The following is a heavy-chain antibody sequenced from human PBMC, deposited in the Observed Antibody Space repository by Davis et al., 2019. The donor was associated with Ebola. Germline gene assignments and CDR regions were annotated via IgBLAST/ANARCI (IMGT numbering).Heavy chain of an antibody. CDR3: ARIFGVVRYFDY. CDR1: GFTFSSYS. D-gene: IGHD3-3*01. V-gene: IGHV3-21*01. J-gene: IGHJ4*02. CDR2: ISSSSYI. Sequence: GESLKISCAASGFTFSSYSMNWVRQAPGKGLEWVSSISSSSYIYYADSVKGRFTISRDNAKNSLYLQMNSLRAEDTAVYYCARIFGVVRYFDYWGQGTLVTVSS.